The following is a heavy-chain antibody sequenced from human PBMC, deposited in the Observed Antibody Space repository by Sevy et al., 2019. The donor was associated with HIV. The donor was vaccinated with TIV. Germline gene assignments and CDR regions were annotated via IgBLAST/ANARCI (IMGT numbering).Heavy chain of an antibody. Sequence: SETLSLTCTVSGGSITSLXXXXXXXXPGKGREWIANIYYNGHINYNPSLKSRVTLSLDTSKNQFSLRLSSVTAADTAMYYCAGENAWGRGYSWGQGTLVTVSS. D-gene: IGHD1-26*01. CDR1: GGSITSLX. CDR3: AGENAWGRGYS. J-gene: IGHJ4*02. CDR2: IYYNGHI. V-gene: IGHV4-59*08.